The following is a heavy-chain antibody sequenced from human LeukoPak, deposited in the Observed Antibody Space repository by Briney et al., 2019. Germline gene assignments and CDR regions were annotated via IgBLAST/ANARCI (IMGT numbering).Heavy chain of an antibody. J-gene: IGHJ4*02. V-gene: IGHV3-23*01. Sequence: GGSLRLSCAASGFTFSSDAMSWVRQVPGKGLEWVSTIGGIGDSTHYADSVKGRFTISRDSSRNTLYLQMNTLRVEDTAIYYCAKTPTFYYVLTGYSNDYWGQGTLVTVSS. D-gene: IGHD3-9*01. CDR2: IGGIGDST. CDR3: AKTPTFYYVLTGYSNDY. CDR1: GFTFSSDA.